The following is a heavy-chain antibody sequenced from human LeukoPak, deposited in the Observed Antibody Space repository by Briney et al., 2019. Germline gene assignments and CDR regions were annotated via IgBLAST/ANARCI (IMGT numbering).Heavy chain of an antibody. J-gene: IGHJ4*02. CDR2: IYSGGST. V-gene: IGHV3-53*01. CDR1: GFTVSSNY. CDR3: ARQLSGYYYDY. Sequence: GGSLRLSCVASGFTVSSNYMTWVRQAPGKGREWVSVIYSGGSTNYAGTVKGRFTISRDNSKNTVYLQMNSLRAEDTAVYYCARQLSGYYYDYWGQGTLVTVSS. D-gene: IGHD3-22*01.